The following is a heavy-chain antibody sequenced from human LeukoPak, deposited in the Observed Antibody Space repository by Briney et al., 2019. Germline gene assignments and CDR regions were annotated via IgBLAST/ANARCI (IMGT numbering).Heavy chain of an antibody. Sequence: GGSLRLSCAVSGFTFSNYAMNWVRQARGKGVEWFSGITVSGGSTYYADSVKGRFTISTDNSDNTLYLQMNTLRAEDTAIYFCAKSLAARWVIDYWGQGTLVTVSS. CDR3: AKSLAARWVIDY. V-gene: IGHV3-23*01. D-gene: IGHD6-25*01. J-gene: IGHJ4*02. CDR1: GFTFSNYA. CDR2: ITVSGGST.